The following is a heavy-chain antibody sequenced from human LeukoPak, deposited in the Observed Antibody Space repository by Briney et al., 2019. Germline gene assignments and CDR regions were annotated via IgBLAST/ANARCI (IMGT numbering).Heavy chain of an antibody. CDR1: GLTFTSHG. V-gene: IGHV3-30*02. CDR2: IRNDGSDT. D-gene: IGHD4-23*01. Sequence: PGGSLRLPCATSGLTFTSHGFHWVRQAAGKGLEWVAFIRNDGSDTYHANSVKGRFSISRDNSKNTVYLHMNSLRAEDTAVYYCARDRGKDYFDNWGQGTQVTVSS. CDR3: ARDRGKDYFDN. J-gene: IGHJ4*02.